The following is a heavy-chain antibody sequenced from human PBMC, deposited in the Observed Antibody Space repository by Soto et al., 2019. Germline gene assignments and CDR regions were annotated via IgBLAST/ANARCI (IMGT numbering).Heavy chain of an antibody. J-gene: IGHJ4*02. Sequence: ASVKVSCKASGYTFTSYYMHWLRQAPGQGLEWMGIINPSGGSTSYAQKFQGRVTMTRDTSTSTVYMELSSLRSEDTAVYYCAREFSGSGYRIYYFDYWGQGTLVTVSS. CDR2: INPSGGST. CDR3: AREFSGSGYRIYYFDY. CDR1: GYTFTSYY. V-gene: IGHV1-46*01. D-gene: IGHD3-22*01.